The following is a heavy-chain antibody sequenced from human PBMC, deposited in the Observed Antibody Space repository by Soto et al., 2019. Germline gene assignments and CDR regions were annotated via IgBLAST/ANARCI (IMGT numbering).Heavy chain of an antibody. CDR3: ARDSKSYYYGMDV. D-gene: IGHD3-3*02. V-gene: IGHV1-69*13. Sequence: EASVKVSCKASGGTFSSYAISWVRQAPGQGLEWMGGIIPIFGTANYAQKFQGRVTITADESTSTAYMELSSLRSEDTAVYYCARDSKSYYYGMDVWGQGTTVTVSS. CDR1: GGTFSSYA. CDR2: IIPIFGTA. J-gene: IGHJ6*02.